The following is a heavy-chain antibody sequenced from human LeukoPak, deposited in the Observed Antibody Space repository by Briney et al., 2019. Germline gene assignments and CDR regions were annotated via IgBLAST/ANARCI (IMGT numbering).Heavy chain of an antibody. CDR3: AKVGIQLWFFDY. V-gene: IGHV3-23*01. CDR2: ISGGDNNT. J-gene: IGHJ4*02. Sequence: GGSLRLSCAASGFTFNSYAMTWVRQAPGKGLEWVSTISGGDNNTYYADSVKGRSTISRDNSKNTLYLQMNSLRAEDTAVYYCAKVGIQLWFFDYWGQGTLVTVSS. D-gene: IGHD5-18*01. CDR1: GFTFNSYA.